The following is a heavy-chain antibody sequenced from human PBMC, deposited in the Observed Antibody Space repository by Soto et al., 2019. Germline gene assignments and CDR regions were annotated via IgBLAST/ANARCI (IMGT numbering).Heavy chain of an antibody. CDR3: AREGDYYDSSGNMDV. D-gene: IGHD3-22*01. CDR1: GDTFTSYG. Sequence: ASVKVSCKASGDTFTSYGISWVRQAPGQGLAWMGWISAYNGNTNYAQKLQGRVTMTTDKSTSTAYMELRSLRSDDTAVYYCAREGDYYDSSGNMDVWGQGTTVTVSS. V-gene: IGHV1-18*01. CDR2: ISAYNGNT. J-gene: IGHJ6*02.